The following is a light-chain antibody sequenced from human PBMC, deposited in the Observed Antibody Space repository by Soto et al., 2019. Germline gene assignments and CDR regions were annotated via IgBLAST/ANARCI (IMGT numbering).Light chain of an antibody. CDR1: SSDVGIYNY. CDR2: EVT. J-gene: IGLJ1*01. CDR3: SSYTTSSTRV. V-gene: IGLV2-14*01. Sequence: SALTQPASVSGSPGQSIAISCTGSSSDVGIYNYVSWYQQHPGKVPKLIIYEVTNRPSGVSNRFSGSKSGNTASLTISGLQAEDEDDYYCSSYTTSSTRVFGTGNKVT.